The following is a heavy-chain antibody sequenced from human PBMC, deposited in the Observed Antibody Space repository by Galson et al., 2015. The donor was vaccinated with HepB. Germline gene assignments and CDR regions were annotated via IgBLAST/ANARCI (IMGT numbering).Heavy chain of an antibody. CDR1: AYDFGTFW. CDR2: IYPGDSYA. Sequence: QSGAEVKKPGESLKISCKVSAYDFGTFWSGWVRQMPGKGLEWMSSIYPGDSYAKYSPSFEGQVTISADKSITTAFLQWSSLKASDTATYYCARYYDFWSAYGYWGQGTLVTVSS. J-gene: IGHJ4*02. V-gene: IGHV5-51*01. CDR3: ARYYDFWSAYGY. D-gene: IGHD3-3*01.